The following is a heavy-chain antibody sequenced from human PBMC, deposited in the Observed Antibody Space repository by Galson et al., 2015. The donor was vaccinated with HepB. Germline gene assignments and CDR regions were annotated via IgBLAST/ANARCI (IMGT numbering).Heavy chain of an antibody. D-gene: IGHD3-16*01. J-gene: IGHJ5*02. Sequence: CAISGDSVSTNSAAWNWIRQSPSRGLEWLGITYYRSKWYDDYAVSVKSRITINPDTSKNQFSLQLNSVTPEDTAVYYCAREYESRFDPWGPGTLVIVSS. CDR3: AREYESRFDP. CDR2: TYYRSKWYD. CDR1: GDSVSTNSAA. V-gene: IGHV6-1*01.